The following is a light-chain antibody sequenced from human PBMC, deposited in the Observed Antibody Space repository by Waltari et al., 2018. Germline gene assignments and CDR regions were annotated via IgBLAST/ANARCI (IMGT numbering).Light chain of an antibody. J-gene: IGLJ2*01. V-gene: IGLV3-19*01. CDR1: GLRSYY. Sequence: SSELTQDPAVSVAFGQTVRIPCNGYGLRSYYAIWYQQKPGQAPVLVIYGKNNRPSGIPDRFSGSSSGNTASLTITGAQAEDEADYYCNSRDSSGNHLVFGGGTKLTVL. CDR2: GKN. CDR3: NSRDSSGNHLV.